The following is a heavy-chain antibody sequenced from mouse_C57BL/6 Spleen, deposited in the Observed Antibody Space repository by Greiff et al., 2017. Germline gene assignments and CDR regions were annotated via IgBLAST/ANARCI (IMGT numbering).Heavy chain of an antibody. V-gene: IGHV1-19*01. CDR3: ARSTFIYDGNALYAMDY. CDR1: GYTFTDYY. D-gene: IGHD2-1*01. J-gene: IGHJ4*01. CDR2: INPYNGGT. Sequence: VQLQQSGPVLVKPGASVKMSCKASGYTFTDYYMNWVKQSHGKSLEWIGVINPYNGGTSYNQKFKGKATLTVDKSSSTAYMELNSLTSEDSAVYYCARSTFIYDGNALYAMDYWGQGTSVTVSS.